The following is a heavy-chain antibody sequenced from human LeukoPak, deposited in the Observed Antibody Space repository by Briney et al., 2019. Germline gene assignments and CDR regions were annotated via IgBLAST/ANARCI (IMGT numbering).Heavy chain of an antibody. D-gene: IGHD3-22*01. J-gene: IGHJ5*02. CDR3: ARGYYDSSGYSWFDP. V-gene: IGHV1-3*01. Sequence: ASVKVSCKASGYTFTSYAMHWVRQAPGQRLEWMGWINAGNGNTKYSQKFQGRVTITRDTSAGTAYMELSSLRSEDTAVYYCARGYYDSSGYSWFDPWGQGTLVTVSS. CDR1: GYTFTSYA. CDR2: INAGNGNT.